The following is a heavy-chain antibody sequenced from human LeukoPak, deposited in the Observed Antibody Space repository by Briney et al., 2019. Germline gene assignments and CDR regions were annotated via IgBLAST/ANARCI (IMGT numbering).Heavy chain of an antibody. Sequence: GGSLRLSCAAAGFTFSSNWMSWVRQAPGKGLQWVANIKQDGSEKYYVDSVKGRFTISRDNAKKSLYLQMNSLRGEDTAVYYCARGLGINGLALDMWGQGTTVTVSS. V-gene: IGHV3-7*05. CDR2: IKQDGSEK. J-gene: IGHJ3*02. CDR1: GFTFSSNW. D-gene: IGHD3-10*01. CDR3: ARGLGINGLALDM.